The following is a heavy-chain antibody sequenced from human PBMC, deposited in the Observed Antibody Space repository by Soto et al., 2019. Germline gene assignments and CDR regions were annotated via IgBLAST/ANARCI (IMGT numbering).Heavy chain of an antibody. CDR2: MSGRAFTT. CDR1: GFSFSNYA. V-gene: IGHV3-23*01. J-gene: IGHJ4*02. D-gene: IGHD1-7*01. Sequence: EVQLLESGGGLVQPGGSLRLSCAASGFSFSNYAMSWVRQAPGKGLEWVSGMSGRAFTTFYADSVRGRFTISRDNSKNTVYLQMDSLRAEDTARYFCAKDRETSVMAFDHWGQGTLFTVSP. CDR3: AKDRETSVMAFDH.